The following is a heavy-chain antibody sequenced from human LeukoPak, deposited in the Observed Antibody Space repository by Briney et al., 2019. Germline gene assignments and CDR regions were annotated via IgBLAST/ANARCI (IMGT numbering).Heavy chain of an antibody. CDR1: GFTFSDYA. D-gene: IGHD2-21*01. Sequence: PGGSLRLSCAASGFTFSDYALGWVRQAPGRGLEWVATLSGSGAGTYYSDSVQGRFTISRDNSKRTLFLQMSSLRAEDTAVYYCAKDQVISGSEASDIWGQGTMVTVSS. CDR2: LSGSGAGT. V-gene: IGHV3-23*01. CDR3: AKDQVISGSEASDI. J-gene: IGHJ3*02.